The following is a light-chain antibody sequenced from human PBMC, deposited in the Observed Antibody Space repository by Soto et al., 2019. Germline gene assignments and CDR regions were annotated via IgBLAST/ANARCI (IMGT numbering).Light chain of an antibody. J-gene: IGKJ5*01. Sequence: EIVWTQSPATLSLSPGERASLSCRASQSVSTYLAWYQHKPGQAPRLLIYGASSRATGIPDRFSGSGSGTDFTLTISRLEPEDFAVYYCQQYGSSPYTFGLGTRLEIK. CDR2: GAS. CDR1: QSVSTY. V-gene: IGKV3-20*01. CDR3: QQYGSSPYT.